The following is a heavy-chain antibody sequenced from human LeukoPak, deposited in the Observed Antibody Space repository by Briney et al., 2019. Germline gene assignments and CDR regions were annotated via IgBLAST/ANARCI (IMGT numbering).Heavy chain of an antibody. J-gene: IGHJ4*02. CDR1: GGSFSGYY. CDR2: INHSGST. CDR3: ARAPRYNWNYFDY. D-gene: IGHD1-20*01. Sequence: PSETLSLTCAVYGGSFSGYYWSWIRQPPGKGLEWIGEINHSGSTNYNPSLKSRVTISVDTSKNQFCLKLSSVAAADTAVYYCARAPRYNWNYFDYWGQGTLVTVSS. V-gene: IGHV4-34*01.